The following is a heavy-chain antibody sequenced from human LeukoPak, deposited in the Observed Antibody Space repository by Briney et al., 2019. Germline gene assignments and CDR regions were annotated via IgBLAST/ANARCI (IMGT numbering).Heavy chain of an antibody. V-gene: IGHV4-39*01. J-gene: IGHJ4*02. CDR1: GGSISSSSYY. Sequence: SETMSLTCTVAGGSISSSSYYWGWLRQPPGKGLEWIGSIYYSGSTYYNPSLKSRVTISVDTSKNQFSLKLSSVTAADTAVYYCARQRIKPFDYWGQGTLVTVSS. D-gene: IGHD1-14*01. CDR3: ARQRIKPFDY. CDR2: IYYSGST.